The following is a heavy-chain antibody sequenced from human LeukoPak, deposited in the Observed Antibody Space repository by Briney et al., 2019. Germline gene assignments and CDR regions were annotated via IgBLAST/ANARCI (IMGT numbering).Heavy chain of an antibody. CDR1: GGTLSSYA. Sequence: SVKVSCKASGGTLSSYAISWVRQAPGQGLEWMGRIIPIFGTANYAQKFQGRVTITTDESTSTAYMELSSLRSEDTAVYYCAMALVYYDSSGYLVFDYWGQGTLVTVSS. V-gene: IGHV1-69*05. J-gene: IGHJ4*02. D-gene: IGHD3-22*01. CDR2: IIPIFGTA. CDR3: AMALVYYDSSGYLVFDY.